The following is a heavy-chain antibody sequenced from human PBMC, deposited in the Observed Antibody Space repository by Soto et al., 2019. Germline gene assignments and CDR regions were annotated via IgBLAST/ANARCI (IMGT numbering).Heavy chain of an antibody. J-gene: IGHJ4*02. CDR2: IIPIFGTA. CDR1: GGTFSSYA. Sequence: SVKVSCKASGGTFSSYAISWVRQAPGQGLEWMGGIIPIFGTANYAQKFQGRVTVTADESTSTAYMELSSLRSEDTAVYYCARDSKYYYDSSGSADYWGQGTLVTVSS. D-gene: IGHD3-22*01. V-gene: IGHV1-69*13. CDR3: ARDSKYYYDSSGSADY.